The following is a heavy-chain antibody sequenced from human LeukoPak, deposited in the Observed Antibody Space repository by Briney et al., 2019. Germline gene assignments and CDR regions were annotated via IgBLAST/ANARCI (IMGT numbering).Heavy chain of an antibody. V-gene: IGHV3-74*01. CDR1: GFTFSSYL. CDR3: ARDIPHCSSTSCYPWFDP. J-gene: IGHJ5*02. D-gene: IGHD2-2*01. Sequence: GGSLRLSRAASGFTFSSYLMHWVRQAPGKGLGWVSRINSDGSSTSYADSVKGRFTISRDNAKNTLYLQMNSLRAEDTAVYYCARDIPHCSSTSCYPWFDPWGQGTLVSVSS. CDR2: INSDGSST.